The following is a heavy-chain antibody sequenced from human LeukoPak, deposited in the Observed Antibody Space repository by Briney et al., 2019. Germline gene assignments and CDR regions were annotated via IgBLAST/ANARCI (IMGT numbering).Heavy chain of an antibody. CDR1: GYTFTSYG. Sequence: ASVKVSCKASGYTFTSYGISWVRQAPGQGLEWMGWISAYNGNTNYAQKLQGRVTMTTDTSTSTAYMELRSLRSDDTAVYYCARGYDFWSGSTTSYYYYMDVWGKGTTVTVSS. CDR2: ISAYNGNT. V-gene: IGHV1-18*01. D-gene: IGHD3-3*01. J-gene: IGHJ6*03. CDR3: ARGYDFWSGSTTSYYYYMDV.